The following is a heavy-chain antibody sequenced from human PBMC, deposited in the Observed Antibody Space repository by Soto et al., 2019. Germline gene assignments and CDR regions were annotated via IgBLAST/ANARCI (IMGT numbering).Heavy chain of an antibody. Sequence: PSETLSLTCTVSGGPISSSSYYWGWIRQPPGKGLEWIGSIYYSGYTYYNPSLKSRVTISVDTSKDQFSLKLSSVTAVDTAVYYCAGSGIAVHRYFGLWGRGTLVTVSS. CDR3: AGSGIAVHRYFGL. V-gene: IGHV4-39*01. D-gene: IGHD6-19*01. CDR1: GGPISSSSYY. CDR2: IYYSGYT. J-gene: IGHJ2*01.